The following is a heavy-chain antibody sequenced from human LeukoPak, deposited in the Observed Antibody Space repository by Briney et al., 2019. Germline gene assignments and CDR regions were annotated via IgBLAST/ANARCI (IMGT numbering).Heavy chain of an antibody. CDR3: ARPSVGATAQYYFDY. V-gene: IGHV4-39*01. J-gene: IGHJ4*02. D-gene: IGHD1-26*01. Sequence: SETLSLTCTVSGGSISLNTFHWGWIRQSPGKGLEWIASIYYSGSPFYNPSLKSRVTISVATSKNQFSLKVTSVTAADTAVYYCARPSVGATAQYYFDYWGQGTLVTVSA. CDR1: GGSISLNTFH. CDR2: IYYSGSP.